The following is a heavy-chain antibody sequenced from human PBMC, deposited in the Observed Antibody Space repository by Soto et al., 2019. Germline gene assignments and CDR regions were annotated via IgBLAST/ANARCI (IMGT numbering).Heavy chain of an antibody. V-gene: IGHV4-59*11. J-gene: IGHJ3*01. D-gene: IGHD3-3*01. CDR1: EVSIRNHY. Sequence: PSETRSLSCPVSEVSIRNHYLNWLRQSPGKGLEWIGYIYNNGFTNYSPSLRSRVTISVDMSKNQFSLKLTSVTAADTAVYFCGRDPNAGVVGVWGQGALVTVSS. CDR2: IYNNGFT. CDR3: GRDPNAGVVGV.